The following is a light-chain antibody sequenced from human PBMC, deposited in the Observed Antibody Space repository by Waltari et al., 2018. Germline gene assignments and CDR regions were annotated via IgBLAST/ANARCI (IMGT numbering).Light chain of an antibody. CDR2: STN. V-gene: IGLV1-44*01. CDR1: GSNIATKP. CDR3: AAWDDDLNGRV. Sequence: QSVLTQPPSASGTPGQRVPISCPGSGSNIATKPVNWYQLLPGMAPKLLIYSTNKRLSGVPDRFSGFKSGTSASLAISGLQSEDEADYYCAAWDDDLNGRVFGGGTTLTVL. J-gene: IGLJ2*01.